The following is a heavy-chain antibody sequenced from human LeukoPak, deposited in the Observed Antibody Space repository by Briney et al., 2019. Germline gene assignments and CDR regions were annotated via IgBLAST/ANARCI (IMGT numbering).Heavy chain of an antibody. CDR3: ARETSNYYYFDS. CDR1: GYTFTSYD. CDR2: IVPMYGTR. D-gene: IGHD4-11*01. Sequence: SVKVSCKASGYTFTSYDINWVRQAPGQRLEWMGGIVPMYGTRNYAQKFQGRVIITADESMTTAYMELRSLRSEDTAVYYCARETSNYYYFDSWGQGTLVTVSS. V-gene: IGHV1-69*13. J-gene: IGHJ4*02.